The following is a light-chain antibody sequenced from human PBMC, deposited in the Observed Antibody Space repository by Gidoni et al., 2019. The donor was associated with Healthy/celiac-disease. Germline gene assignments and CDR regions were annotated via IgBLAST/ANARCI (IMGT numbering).Light chain of an antibody. CDR1: QSVLYSSNNKNY. Sequence: IVMTQSPDSLAVSLGERATINCKSSQSVLYSSNNKNYLAWYQQKPGQPPKLLIYWASTRESGVPDRFSGSGSGTDFTLTSSSLQAEDVAVYYCQQYYSTPPWTFGQGTKVEIK. J-gene: IGKJ1*01. V-gene: IGKV4-1*01. CDR2: WAS. CDR3: QQYYSTPPWT.